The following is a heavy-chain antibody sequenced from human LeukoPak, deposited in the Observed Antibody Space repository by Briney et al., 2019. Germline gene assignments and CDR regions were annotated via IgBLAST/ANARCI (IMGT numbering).Heavy chain of an antibody. V-gene: IGHV1-46*01. CDR3: ARASLGDLFYSDF. D-gene: IGHD3-16*01. Sequence: ASVKVSCKASGYTFTSNYMHWVRQATGQGLEWMGIINPSGGSTSYAQKFQGRVTMTRDTSTSTVYMELSSLRSEDTAVYYCARASLGDLFYSDFWGQGTLVTVSS. CDR1: GYTFTSNY. J-gene: IGHJ4*02. CDR2: INPSGGST.